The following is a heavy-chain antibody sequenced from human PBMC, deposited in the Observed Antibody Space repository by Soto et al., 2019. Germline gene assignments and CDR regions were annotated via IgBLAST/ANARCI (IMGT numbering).Heavy chain of an antibody. V-gene: IGHV4-38-2*01. Sequence: SETLSLTCAVSGYAIASGCCWSWVRQSPGKGLEWIGSIYHAGSVYYNPSLNSRVAVSLDTSKNHFSLKLTSVTAADTAVYYCARTFDYYGMDVWGQGTTVTVSS. CDR3: ARTFDYYGMDV. CDR2: IYHAGSV. CDR1: GYAIASGCC. J-gene: IGHJ6*02.